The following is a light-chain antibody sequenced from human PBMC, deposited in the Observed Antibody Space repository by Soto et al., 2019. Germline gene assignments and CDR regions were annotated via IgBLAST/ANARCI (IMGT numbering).Light chain of an antibody. CDR2: GHN. CDR1: YSNIGAGYE. Sequence: QSALTQPPSVSGAPGQRVTISCTGSYSNIGAGYEVHWYQQIPGTAPKLLISGHNNRPSGVPDRFFGSKSGTSASLTIIGLQAEDEADYYCHSYDSSLSGSGVFGGGTKVTVL. J-gene: IGLJ3*02. CDR3: HSYDSSLSGSGV. V-gene: IGLV1-40*01.